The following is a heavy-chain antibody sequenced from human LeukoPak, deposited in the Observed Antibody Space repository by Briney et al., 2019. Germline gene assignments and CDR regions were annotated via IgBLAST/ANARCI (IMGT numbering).Heavy chain of an antibody. V-gene: IGHV4-31*03. CDR2: IHHSGST. J-gene: IGHJ5*02. D-gene: IGHD3-10*01. Sequence: PSETLSLTCTVSGGSISSGNYYWRWIRQHPGKGLEWIGYIHHSGSTYYNPSLKSRVIISVDTSKNQFSLKLNSVTAADTAVNYCASYGSGSYRFDPWGQGTLVTVSS. CDR1: GGSISSGNYY. CDR3: ASYGSGSYRFDP.